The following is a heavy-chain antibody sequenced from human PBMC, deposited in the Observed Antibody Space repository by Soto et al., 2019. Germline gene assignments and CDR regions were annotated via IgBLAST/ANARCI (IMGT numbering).Heavy chain of an antibody. Sequence: QVQLVQSGTEVKRPGDSVKVSSKASGYTFTGYYVHWVRQAPGQGLEWMGWINPNSGDTYLAQRFQGRVTMNRDTSIGTAYMELRGLTSDDTAEYYCAKGGAIVAAATRVYLYNAMDVWGQGTTVTVSS. J-gene: IGHJ6*02. V-gene: IGHV1-2*02. CDR3: AKGGAIVAAATRVYLYNAMDV. CDR1: GYTFTGYY. D-gene: IGHD1-26*01. CDR2: INPNSGDT.